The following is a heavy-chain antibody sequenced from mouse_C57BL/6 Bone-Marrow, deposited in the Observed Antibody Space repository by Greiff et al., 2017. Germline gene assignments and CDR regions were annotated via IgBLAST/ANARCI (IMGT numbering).Heavy chain of an antibody. CDR1: GYTFTDYY. CDR3: ARSDYYGSSYASYYYAMDY. D-gene: IGHD1-1*01. Sequence: QVHVKQSGAELVKPGASVKISCKASGYTFTDYYINWVKQRPGQGLEWIGKIGPGSGSTYYNEKFKGKATLTADKSSSTAYMQLSSLTSEDSAVYFCARSDYYGSSYASYYYAMDYWGQGTSVTVSS. J-gene: IGHJ4*01. CDR2: IGPGSGST. V-gene: IGHV1-77*01.